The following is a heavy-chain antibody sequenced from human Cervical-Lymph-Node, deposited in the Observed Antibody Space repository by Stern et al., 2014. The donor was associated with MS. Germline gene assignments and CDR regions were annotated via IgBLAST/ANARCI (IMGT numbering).Heavy chain of an antibody. CDR3: ARERGRAGPAMADY. J-gene: IGHJ4*02. Sequence: QVQLVQSGAEVQKPGASVKVSCKTSGYTFAGNYIHWVRQAPGQGLEWMGRINPNSGGTNYSQKVQGRVIMTRDPSITTAAMELSRLIFDDTAIYYCARERGRAGPAMADYWGQGTLVTVSS. CDR1: GYTFAGNY. V-gene: IGHV1-2*02. CDR2: INPNSGGT. D-gene: IGHD5-18*01.